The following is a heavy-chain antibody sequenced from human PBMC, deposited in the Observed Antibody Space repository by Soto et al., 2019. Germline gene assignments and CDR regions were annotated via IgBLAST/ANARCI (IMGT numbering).Heavy chain of an antibody. CDR1: CYTFVNHG. Sequence: GGSVKGSCKTSCYTFVNHGISWVRQAPGQGFEWMGYIATYNGNTNYAQKLQGRVTVTTDTSTSTAYMELRSLRSDDTAVYYCARSLSVDYQLPRYGMDVWGQGTTVTVSS. J-gene: IGHJ6*02. D-gene: IGHD2-2*01. V-gene: IGHV1-18*01. CDR3: ARSLSVDYQLPRYGMDV. CDR2: IATYNGNT.